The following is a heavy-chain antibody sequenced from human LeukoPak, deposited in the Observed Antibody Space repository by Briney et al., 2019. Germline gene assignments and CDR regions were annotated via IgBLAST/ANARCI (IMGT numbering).Heavy chain of an antibody. Sequence: SSGTLSLTCAVYGGSFSAYYWSWIRQPPGKGLEWIGEINHSGSTNYNPSLKSRVTISVDTSKNQFSLKLTSVTAADTAVYYCARLGQITMVRGQSYYYHSMDVWAQGTTVTVSS. CDR1: GGSFSAYY. D-gene: IGHD3-10*01. V-gene: IGHV4-34*01. CDR3: ARLGQITMVRGQSYYYHSMDV. J-gene: IGHJ6*02. CDR2: INHSGST.